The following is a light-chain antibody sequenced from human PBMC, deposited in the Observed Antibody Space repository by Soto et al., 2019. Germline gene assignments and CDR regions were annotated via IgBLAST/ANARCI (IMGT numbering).Light chain of an antibody. V-gene: IGKV4-1*01. Sequence: DIVMTQPPDSLAVSLGERATINCKSSQSVLYSSNNKNYLAWYQQRPGQPPKLLIYWASTRESGVPDRFSGSGSGTDFTLTITSLQAEDVAVYYCQQYESTPPTFGQGTKLEIK. CDR2: WAS. J-gene: IGKJ2*01. CDR1: QSVLYSSNNKNY. CDR3: QQYESTPPT.